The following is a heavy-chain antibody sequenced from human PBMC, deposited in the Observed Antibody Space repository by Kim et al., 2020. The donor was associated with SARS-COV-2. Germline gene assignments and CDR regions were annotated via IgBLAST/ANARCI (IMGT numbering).Heavy chain of an antibody. CDR3: ARERADAFDI. V-gene: IGHV4-59*01. J-gene: IGHJ3*02. CDR2: IYYSGST. CDR1: GGSISSYY. Sequence: SETLSLTCTVSGGSISSYYWSWIRQPPGKGLEWIGYIYYSGSTNYNPSLKSRVTISVDTSKNQFSLKLSSVTAADTAVYYCARERADAFDIWGQGTMVTVSS.